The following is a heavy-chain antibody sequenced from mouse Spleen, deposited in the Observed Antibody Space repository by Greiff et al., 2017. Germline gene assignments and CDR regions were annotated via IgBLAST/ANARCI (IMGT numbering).Heavy chain of an antibody. J-gene: IGHJ3*01. Sequence: VHVKQSGAELVKPGASVKLSCTASGFNIKDTYMHWVKQRPEQGLEWIGRIDPANGNTKYDPKFQGKATITADTSSNTAYLQLSSLTSEDTAVYYCARERFYGSSWFAYWGQGTLVTVSA. CDR1: GFNIKDTY. D-gene: IGHD2-2*01. CDR2: IDPANGNT. CDR3: ARERFYGSSWFAY. V-gene: IGHV14-3*02.